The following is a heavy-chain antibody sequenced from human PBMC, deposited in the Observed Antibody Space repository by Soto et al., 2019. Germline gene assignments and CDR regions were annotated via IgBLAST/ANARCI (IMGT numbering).Heavy chain of an antibody. CDR1: VYSFTTYG. J-gene: IGHJ6*02. Sequence: QVQLVQSRGEVKKPGASVKVSCKTSVYSFTTYGISWVRQAPGQGLEWMGWISGYNGNTNYAQKVTDRLTMTTATSTRTAYVELRILTSDDTDVYYCAREGPAPYFYYGMDVWVQGSTVTVSS. V-gene: IGHV1-18*01. CDR2: ISGYNGNT. CDR3: AREGPAPYFYYGMDV.